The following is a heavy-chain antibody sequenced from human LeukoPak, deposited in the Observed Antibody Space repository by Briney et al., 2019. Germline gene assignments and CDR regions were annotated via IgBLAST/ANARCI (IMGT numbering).Heavy chain of an antibody. Sequence: SETLSLTCTVSGGSISSSSYYWGWIRQPPGKGLEWIGSIYYSGSTYYNPSLKSRATISVDTSKNQFSLKLSSVTAADTAVYYCARLDYYDSNFDIWGQGTMVTVSS. CDR3: ARLDYYDSNFDI. J-gene: IGHJ3*02. CDR2: IYYSGST. D-gene: IGHD3-16*01. V-gene: IGHV4-39*01. CDR1: GGSISSSSYY.